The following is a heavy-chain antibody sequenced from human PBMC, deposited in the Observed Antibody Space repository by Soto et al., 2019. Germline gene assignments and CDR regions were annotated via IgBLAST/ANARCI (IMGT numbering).Heavy chain of an antibody. CDR1: GFTFSDYY. Sequence: PGGSLRLSCAASGFTFSDYYMSWIRQAPGKGLEWVSYISSSGSTIYYADSVKGRFTISRDDAKNSLYLQMNSLRAEDTAVYYCAREVRYYYDSSGYYLDYWGQGTLVTVSS. CDR2: ISSSGSTI. J-gene: IGHJ4*02. D-gene: IGHD3-22*01. V-gene: IGHV3-11*01. CDR3: AREVRYYYDSSGYYLDY.